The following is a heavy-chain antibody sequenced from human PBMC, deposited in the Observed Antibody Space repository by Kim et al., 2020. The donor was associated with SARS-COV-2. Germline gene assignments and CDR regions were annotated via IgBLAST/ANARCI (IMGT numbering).Heavy chain of an antibody. Sequence: GGSLRLSCAASEFTFSSFWMNWVRQVPGKGLVWVSRIKSDGGTTYYADSVKGRFTISRDNAKNTLYLQMDSLRADDTAVYYCARERGRSWLDPWGQGTLVTVSS. CDR1: EFTFSSFW. V-gene: IGHV3-74*01. J-gene: IGHJ5*02. CDR2: IKSDGGTT. D-gene: IGHD3-10*01. CDR3: ARERGRSWLDP.